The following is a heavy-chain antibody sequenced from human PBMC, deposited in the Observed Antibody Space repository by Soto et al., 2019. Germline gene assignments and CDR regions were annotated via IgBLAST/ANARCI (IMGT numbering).Heavy chain of an antibody. CDR1: GGSFSGYY. CDR2: IYHSGST. D-gene: IGHD6-6*01. Sequence: SETLSLTCAVYGGSFSGYYWSWIRQPPGKGLEWIGEIYHSGSTNYNPSLKSRVTISVDTSKNQFSLKLSSVTAADTAVYYCARDGSSSRSSIAARDFDYWGQGTLVTVSS. V-gene: IGHV4-34*01. J-gene: IGHJ4*02. CDR3: ARDGSSSRSSIAARDFDY.